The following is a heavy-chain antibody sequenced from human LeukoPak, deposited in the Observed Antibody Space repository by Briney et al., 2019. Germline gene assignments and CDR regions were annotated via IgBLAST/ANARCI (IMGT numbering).Heavy chain of an antibody. CDR1: GFTFSSYE. Sequence: GGSLRLSCAASGFTFSSYEMNWVRQAPGKGLEWVSYISSNGSAIYYADSVKGRFTISRDNAKNSLYLQMNSLRAEDTAVYYCAREYYRDFDYWGQGSLVTVSS. CDR2: ISSNGSAI. D-gene: IGHD1-14*01. V-gene: IGHV3-48*03. CDR3: AREYYRDFDY. J-gene: IGHJ4*02.